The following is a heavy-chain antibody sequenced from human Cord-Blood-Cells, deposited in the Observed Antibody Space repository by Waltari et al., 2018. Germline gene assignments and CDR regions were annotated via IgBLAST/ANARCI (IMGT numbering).Heavy chain of an antibody. J-gene: IGHJ3*02. CDR2: INPNSGGT. Sequence: QVQLVQSGAEVKKPGASVKVSCKASGYTFTGSHMHWVRQAPGPGLEWMGWINPNSGGTNYAQKFQGRVTMTRDTSISTAYMELSRLRSDDTAVYYCARDGGYCSSTSCYAFDIWGQGTMVTVSS. V-gene: IGHV1-2*02. D-gene: IGHD2-2*01. CDR1: GYTFTGSH. CDR3: ARDGGYCSSTSCYAFDI.